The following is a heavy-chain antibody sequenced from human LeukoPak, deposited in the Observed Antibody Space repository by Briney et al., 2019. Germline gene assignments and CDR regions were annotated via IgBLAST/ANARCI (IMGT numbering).Heavy chain of an antibody. CDR2: ISSSSSTI. J-gene: IGHJ4*02. Sequence: GGSLRLSCAASGFTFSSHSMNWVRQAPGKGLEWVSYISSSSSTIYYADSVKGRFTISRDNAKNSLYLQMNSLRAEDTAVYYCARCLTGTTPNPIDYWGQGTLVTVSS. CDR1: GFTFSSHS. CDR3: ARCLTGTTPNPIDY. V-gene: IGHV3-48*04. D-gene: IGHD1-7*01.